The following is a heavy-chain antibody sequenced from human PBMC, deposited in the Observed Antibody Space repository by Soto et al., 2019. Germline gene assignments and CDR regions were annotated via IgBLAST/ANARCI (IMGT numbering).Heavy chain of an antibody. CDR2: INPKSGGT. J-gene: IGHJ6*02. D-gene: IGHD2-8*01. CDR3: ARGDSTDCSIGVCSFFYNHDMDV. CDR1: GYSFTDYH. V-gene: IGHV1-2*04. Sequence: QVQLVQSGAEVKKPGASVTVSCKASGYSFTDYHIHWVRQAPGQGLEWMGRINPKSGGTSNAQKFQGSVAMTTDTASSTASMELTRVTSDDTAIYYCARGDSTDCSIGVCSFFYNHDMDVWGQGTTVTVSS.